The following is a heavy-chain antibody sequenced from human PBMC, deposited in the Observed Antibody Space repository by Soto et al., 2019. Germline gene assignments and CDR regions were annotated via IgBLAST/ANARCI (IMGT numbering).Heavy chain of an antibody. CDR3: ARGFGVVIYFDY. J-gene: IGHJ4*02. CDR1: GGSISSGGYY. D-gene: IGHD3-3*01. CDR2: IYYSGST. V-gene: IGHV4-31*02. Sequence: PSETLSLTCTVSGGSISSGGYYWSWIRQHPGKGLEWIGYIYYSGSTYYKPSLKSRVTISVDTSKNQISLKLSSVTAADTAVYYCARGFGVVIYFDYWGQGTLVTVSS.